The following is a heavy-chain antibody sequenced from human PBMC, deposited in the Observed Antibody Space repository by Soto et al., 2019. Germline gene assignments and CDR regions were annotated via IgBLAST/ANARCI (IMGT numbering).Heavy chain of an antibody. J-gene: IGHJ4*02. D-gene: IGHD2-8*01. CDR1: GGSISSYY. CDR3: AREGTSGLYYFDY. Sequence: SETLSLTCTVSGGSISSYYWSWIRQPPGKGLEWIGYIYYSGSTNYNPSLKSRVTISVDTSKNQFSLKLSSVTAADTAVYYCAREGTSGLYYFDYWGQGTLVTVSS. V-gene: IGHV4-59*01. CDR2: IYYSGST.